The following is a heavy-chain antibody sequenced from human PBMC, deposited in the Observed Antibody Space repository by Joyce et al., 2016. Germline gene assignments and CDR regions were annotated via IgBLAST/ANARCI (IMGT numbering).Heavy chain of an antibody. Sequence: EVQLVESGGGLIQPGGSLRLSCVVSGFSVSSNYLNWVRQAPGKGLEGVSVIYSGGTPYYAHSVKGRFTISRDNSKNTVYLQMVSLRVEDAAVYYCAGDLKYCSASSCPNWGQGTLVTVSS. V-gene: IGHV3-53*01. CDR1: GFSVSSNY. CDR3: AGDLKYCSASSCPN. CDR2: IYSGGTP. D-gene: IGHD2-15*01. J-gene: IGHJ4*02.